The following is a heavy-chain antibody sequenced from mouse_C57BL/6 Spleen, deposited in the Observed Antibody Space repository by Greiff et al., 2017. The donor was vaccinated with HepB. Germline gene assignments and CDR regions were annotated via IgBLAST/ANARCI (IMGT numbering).Heavy chain of an antibody. J-gene: IGHJ2*01. CDR1: GFTFSSYA. CDR2: ISDGGSYT. CDR3: ASYGSSVLDY. D-gene: IGHD1-1*01. V-gene: IGHV5-4*03. Sequence: DVMLVESGGGLVKPGGSLKLSCAASGFTFSSYAMSWVRQTPEKRLEWVATISDGGSYTYYPDNVKGRFTISRDNAKNNLYLQMSHLKSEDTAMYYCASYGSSVLDYWGQGTTLTVSS.